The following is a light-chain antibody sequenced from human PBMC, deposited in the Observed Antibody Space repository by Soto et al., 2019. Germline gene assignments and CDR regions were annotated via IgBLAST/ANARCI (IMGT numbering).Light chain of an antibody. Sequence: QSALTQPHSVSGSPGQSDTISCTGTSSDVGGYKHVSWYQHHPGKAPKLIIYDVTERPSGVPDRFSGSRSGNTASLTISGLQAEDEADYYCCSYTGSSSYVFGIGTKVTVL. V-gene: IGLV2-11*01. CDR3: CSYTGSSSYV. J-gene: IGLJ1*01. CDR2: DVT. CDR1: SSDVGGYKH.